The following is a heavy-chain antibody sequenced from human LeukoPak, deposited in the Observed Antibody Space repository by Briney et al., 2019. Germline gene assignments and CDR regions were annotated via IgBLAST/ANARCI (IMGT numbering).Heavy chain of an antibody. D-gene: IGHD4-23*01. CDR2: SHHSGST. Sequence: SETLSLTCTVSGDSIRSSRYHWAWIRQPPGKGLEWIGSSHHSGSTYYNPSLKSRVTISVDTPKNQLSLKLNSATSSDTAVYFCARRDYGGLLDYWGQGTLVTVSS. CDR3: ARRDYGGLLDY. CDR1: GDSIRSSRYH. V-gene: IGHV4-39*01. J-gene: IGHJ4*02.